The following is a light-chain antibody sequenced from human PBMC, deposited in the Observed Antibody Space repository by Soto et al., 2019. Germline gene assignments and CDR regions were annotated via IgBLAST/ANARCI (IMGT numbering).Light chain of an antibody. CDR2: EVS. V-gene: IGLV2-14*01. Sequence: QSALTQPASVSGSPGQSITISCTGTSSDVGGYNYVSWYQQHPGKAPKLIIYEVSNRPSGVSNRFSGSKSGNTASLTVSGLQAEDEADYYCSSYGGSNNLVFGGGTKLTVL. CDR3: SSYGGSNNLV. CDR1: SSDVGGYNY. J-gene: IGLJ2*01.